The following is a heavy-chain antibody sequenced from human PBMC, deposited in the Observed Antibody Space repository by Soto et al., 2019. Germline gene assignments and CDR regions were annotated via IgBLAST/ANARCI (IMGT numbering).Heavy chain of an antibody. J-gene: IGHJ4*02. Sequence: QVHXVQSXAXVXXPGXSVKVSCKASGYTFTSYGITWVRQAPGQGLEWMGWISAHNGNTDYAQKLQGRVIVTRDTSTSTAYMELRSLRSDDTAVYYCARGRYGDYWGQGALVTVSS. CDR3: ARGRYGDY. V-gene: IGHV1-18*01. CDR2: ISAHNGNT. CDR1: GYTFTSYG. D-gene: IGHD1-1*01.